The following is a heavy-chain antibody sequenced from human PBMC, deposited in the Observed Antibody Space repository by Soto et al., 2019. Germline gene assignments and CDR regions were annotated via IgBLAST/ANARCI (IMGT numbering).Heavy chain of an antibody. Sequence: EVQLLESGGGLVQPGGSLRLSCAASGFTFSSYAMSWVRQAPGKGLEWLSAITESGGTTYHANSVKGRFTISRDNSKNPLYLQMNSLRAEDTAVYYCARPALLVTTFDYWGQGTLVTVSS. V-gene: IGHV3-23*01. CDR2: ITESGGTT. CDR3: ARPALLVTTFDY. D-gene: IGHD4-17*01. J-gene: IGHJ4*02. CDR1: GFTFSSYA.